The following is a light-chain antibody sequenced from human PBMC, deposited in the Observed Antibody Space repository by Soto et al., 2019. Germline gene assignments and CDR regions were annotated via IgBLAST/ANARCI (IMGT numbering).Light chain of an antibody. CDR3: QQSDRTPPT. V-gene: IGKV1-39*01. Sequence: DMQMTQSPSSMSASVGDRATITCRASQNIDNYLHWYQQKPGKAPNLLINGASSLQSGVPSRFSGGGSGTDFTLTISSLQPEDFATYYCQQSDRTPPTFGQGTKVDIK. CDR2: GAS. CDR1: QNIDNY. J-gene: IGKJ1*01.